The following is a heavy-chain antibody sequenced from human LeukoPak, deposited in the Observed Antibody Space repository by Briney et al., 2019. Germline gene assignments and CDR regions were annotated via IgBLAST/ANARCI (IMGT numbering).Heavy chain of an antibody. D-gene: IGHD2-21*02. CDR2: ISSSGSTI. CDR3: VRGVVTASWYFDL. J-gene: IGHJ2*01. V-gene: IGHV3-11*01. CDR1: GFTFSDYY. Sequence: GGSLRLSCAASGFTFSDYYMSWIRQAPGKGLEWVSYISSSGSTIYYADSVKGRFTISRDNAKNSLYLQMNSLRAEDTAVYYCVRGVVTASWYFDLWGRGTLVTVSS.